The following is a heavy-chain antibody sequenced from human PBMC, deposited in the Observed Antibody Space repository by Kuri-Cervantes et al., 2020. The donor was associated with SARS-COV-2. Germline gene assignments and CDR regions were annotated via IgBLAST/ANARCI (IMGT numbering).Heavy chain of an antibody. CDR3: ASAQGPYYYDSSGYYRFDY. Sequence: SETLSLTCAVDGGSFSGYYWSWIRQPPGKGLEWIGEINHSGSTNYNPSLKSRVTISVDTSKNQFSLKLSSVTAADTAVYYCASAQGPYYYDSSGYYRFDYWGQGTLVTVSS. CDR2: INHSGST. J-gene: IGHJ4*02. CDR1: GGSFSGYY. D-gene: IGHD3-22*01. V-gene: IGHV4-34*01.